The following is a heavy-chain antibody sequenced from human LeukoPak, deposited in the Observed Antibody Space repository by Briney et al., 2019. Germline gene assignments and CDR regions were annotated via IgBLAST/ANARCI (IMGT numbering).Heavy chain of an antibody. V-gene: IGHV3-21*01. D-gene: IGHD1-7*01. CDR1: GFTFSSYS. CDR3: ARDRSTGTTLRNYYFDY. CDR2: ISGSSSYI. Sequence: GGSLRLSCAASGFTFSSYSMNWVRQAPGKGLEWVSSISGSSSYIYYADSVKGRFTISRDNAKNSLYLQMNSLRAEDTAVYYCARDRSTGTTLRNYYFDYWGQGTLVTVSS. J-gene: IGHJ4*02.